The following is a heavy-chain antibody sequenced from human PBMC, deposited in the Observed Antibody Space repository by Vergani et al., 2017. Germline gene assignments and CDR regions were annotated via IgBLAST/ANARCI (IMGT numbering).Heavy chain of an antibody. V-gene: IGHV3-21*02. CDR1: GFSFSSYS. CDR3: ARGSDIGEVPAAEYDY. CDR2: ISGSSSYV. J-gene: IGHJ4*02. Sequence: DVQLVESGGGLVKPGGSLRLSCAASGFSFSSYSMNWVRQAPGKGLVWVASISGSSSYVFYRDSVEGRFTITRDNAKKSVYLQMNSLRAEDTAVYYCARGSDIGEVPAAEYDYWGQGTLVTVSS. D-gene: IGHD2-2*01.